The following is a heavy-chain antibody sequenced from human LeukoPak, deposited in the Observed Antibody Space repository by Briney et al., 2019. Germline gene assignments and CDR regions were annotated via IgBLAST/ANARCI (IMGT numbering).Heavy chain of an antibody. V-gene: IGHV4-38-2*02. Sequence: PSETLSLTCTVSGYSISTGYYWGWIRQPPGKGLEWIGSIYYSGSTYYNPSLKSRVTISVDTSKNQFSLKLSSVTAADTAVYYCARGGAYCGGDCYPPLFDYWGQGTLVTVSS. CDR2: IYYSGST. CDR1: GYSISTGYY. D-gene: IGHD2-21*02. CDR3: ARGGAYCGGDCYPPLFDY. J-gene: IGHJ4*02.